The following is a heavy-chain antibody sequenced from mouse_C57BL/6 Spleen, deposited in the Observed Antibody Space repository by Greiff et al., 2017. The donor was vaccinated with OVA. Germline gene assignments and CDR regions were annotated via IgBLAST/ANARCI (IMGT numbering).Heavy chain of an antibody. V-gene: IGHV1-4*01. Sequence: VQLQESGAELARPGASVKMSCKASGYTFTSYTMHWVKQRPGQGLEWIGYINPSSGYTKYNQKFKDKATLTADKSSSTAYMQLSSLTSEDSAVYYCAREGENYYGQFAYWGQGTLVTVSA. D-gene: IGHD1-1*01. J-gene: IGHJ3*01. CDR1: GYTFTSYT. CDR3: AREGENYYGQFAY. CDR2: INPSSGYT.